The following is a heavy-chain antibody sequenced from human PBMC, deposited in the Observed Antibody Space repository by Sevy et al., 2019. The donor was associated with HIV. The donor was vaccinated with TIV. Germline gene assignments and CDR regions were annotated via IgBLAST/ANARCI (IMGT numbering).Heavy chain of an antibody. J-gene: IGHJ6*03. CDR3: ARTIVERQLVGRYYYYYYMDV. CDR1: GYTFTSYG. V-gene: IGHV1-18*01. CDR2: ISAYNGNT. Sequence: ASVKVSCKASGYTFTSYGISWVRQAPGQGLEWMGWISAYNGNTNYAQRLQGRVTMTTDTSTSTAYMELRSLRSDDTAVYYCARTIVERQLVGRYYYYYYMDVWGKGTTVTVSS. D-gene: IGHD6-13*01.